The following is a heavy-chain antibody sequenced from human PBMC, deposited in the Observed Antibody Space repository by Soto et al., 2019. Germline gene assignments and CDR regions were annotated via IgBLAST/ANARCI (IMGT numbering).Heavy chain of an antibody. CDR2: IYHSGST. D-gene: IGHD1-1*01. J-gene: IGHJ6*02. Sequence: SETLSLTCAVSGYSISSGYFWGWIRQPPGEGLEWIGSIYHSGSTYYNQSLKSRVTISVDTSKNKLSLKLSTVTAADTAVYYCARNGLRATEGYGMDVWGQGTTVTVSS. CDR3: ARNGLRATEGYGMDV. V-gene: IGHV4-38-2*01. CDR1: GYSISSGYF.